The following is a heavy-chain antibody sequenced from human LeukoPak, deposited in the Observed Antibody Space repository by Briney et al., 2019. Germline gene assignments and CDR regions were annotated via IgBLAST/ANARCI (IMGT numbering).Heavy chain of an antibody. CDR3: AKDLYGEDY. CDR2: IWYDGSNK. CDR1: GFTFSSYG. Sequence: GRSLRLSCAASGFTFSSYGMLWVRPAPGKGLEWVAVIWYDGSNKYYADSVKGRFTISRDNSKNTLYLQMNSLRAEDTAVYYCAKDLYGEDYWGQGTLVTVSS. J-gene: IGHJ4*02. V-gene: IGHV3-33*06. D-gene: IGHD3-10*01.